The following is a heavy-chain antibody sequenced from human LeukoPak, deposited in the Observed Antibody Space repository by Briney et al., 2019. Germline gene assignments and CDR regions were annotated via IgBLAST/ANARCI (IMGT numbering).Heavy chain of an antibody. J-gene: IGHJ3*01. CDR1: GGSISSYY. CDR3: ARDRPGTGAFDV. D-gene: IGHD1-1*01. CDR2: IYHSGST. V-gene: IGHV4-59*01. Sequence: SETLSLTCTVSGGSISSYYWSWIRQPPGKGLEWLGNIYHSGSTNYNPSLKSRVTISGDTSKNHVSLKLNSVTAADTAVYYCARDRPGTGAFDVWGQGSIVTVAS.